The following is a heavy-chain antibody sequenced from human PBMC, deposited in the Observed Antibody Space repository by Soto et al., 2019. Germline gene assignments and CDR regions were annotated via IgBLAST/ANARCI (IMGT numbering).Heavy chain of an antibody. D-gene: IGHD3-3*01. Sequence: SETLSLTCAVSGDSISSDKWWSWVRQPPGKGLEWIGYIYYSGSTYYNPSLKSRVTISVDTSKNQFSLKLSSVTAADTAVYYCAVSYYDFWSGYYPTEVWFDPWGQGTLVTVSS. CDR3: AVSYYDFWSGYYPTEVWFDP. J-gene: IGHJ5*02. CDR2: IYYSGST. CDR1: GDSISSDKW. V-gene: IGHV4-31*11.